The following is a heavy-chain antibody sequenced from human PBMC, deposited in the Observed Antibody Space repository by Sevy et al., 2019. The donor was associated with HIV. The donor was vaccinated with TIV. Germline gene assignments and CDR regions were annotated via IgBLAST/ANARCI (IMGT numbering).Heavy chain of an antibody. J-gene: IGHJ4*02. D-gene: IGHD3-22*01. CDR1: GGSISSGGYS. CDR3: ARAYYDSSGYYYDY. V-gene: IGHV4-30-2*01. CDR2: IYHSGST. Sequence: SETLSLTCAVSGGSISSGGYSWSWIRQPPGKDLEWIGYIYHSGSTYYNPSLKSRVTISVDRSKNQFSLKLSSVTAADTAVYYCARAYYDSSGYYYDYWGQGTLVTVSS.